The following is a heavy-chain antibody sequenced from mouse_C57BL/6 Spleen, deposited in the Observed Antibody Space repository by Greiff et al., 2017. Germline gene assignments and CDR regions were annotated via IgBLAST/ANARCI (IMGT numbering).Heavy chain of an antibody. J-gene: IGHJ4*01. CDR2: INTSNGGT. D-gene: IGHD2-3*01. CDR3: SRSGCYYPFYAMDY. Sequence: QVQLQQPGTELVKPGASVKLSCKASGYTFTSYWMPWVKQRPGKGLEWIGNINTSNGGTNYDEKFKSQATMTVDKSSSTAYMQLSSLTSEDSAVYYCSRSGCYYPFYAMDYWGQGTSVTVSS. CDR1: GYTFTSYW. V-gene: IGHV1-53*01.